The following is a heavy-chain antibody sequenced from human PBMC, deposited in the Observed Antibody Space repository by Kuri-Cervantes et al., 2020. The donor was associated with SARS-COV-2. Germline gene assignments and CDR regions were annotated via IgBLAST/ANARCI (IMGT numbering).Heavy chain of an antibody. D-gene: IGHD6-19*01. CDR1: GGYVNRGSYY. V-gene: IGHV4-34*01. CDR3: ARLRRHNNGWFATGYYMDV. CDR2: INYSGTT. Sequence: SETLSLTCSISGGYVNRGSYYWTWIRQAPGKGLEWIGEINYSGTTNYNPSLKSRVTISVDTSKNQFSLNLTSVTAADTAVYYCARLRRHNNGWFATGYYMDVWGKGTTVTVSS. J-gene: IGHJ6*03.